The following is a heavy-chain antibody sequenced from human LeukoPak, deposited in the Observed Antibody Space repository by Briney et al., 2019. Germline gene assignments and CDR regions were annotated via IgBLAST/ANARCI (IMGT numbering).Heavy chain of an antibody. D-gene: IGHD1-14*01. J-gene: IGHJ4*02. CDR1: GDSIRTYY. Sequence: PSETLSLTCTVSGDSIRTYYWNWIRQPPGEGLEWIGSTSYSGSTNYNPSLKSRVTLSLDTSKNEFSLRLYSVTAADTAVYYCAKPTGPSYFDHWGQGTLVTVSS. V-gene: IGHV4-59*08. CDR3: AKPTGPSYFDH. CDR2: TSYSGST.